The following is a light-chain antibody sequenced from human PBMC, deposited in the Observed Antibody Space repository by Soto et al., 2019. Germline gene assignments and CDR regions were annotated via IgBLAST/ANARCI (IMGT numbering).Light chain of an antibody. CDR3: QHRYDWPLT. Sequence: IVLTQSPASLSLSPGERATLSCRASQSVSTYLAWYQQRPGQAPRLLIYDAFNRATGIPATFSGCGSDTDFTSTITSPQPEDFALSYGQHRYDWPLTFGGGTKVAIK. CDR2: DAF. J-gene: IGKJ4*01. CDR1: QSVSTY. V-gene: IGKV3-11*01.